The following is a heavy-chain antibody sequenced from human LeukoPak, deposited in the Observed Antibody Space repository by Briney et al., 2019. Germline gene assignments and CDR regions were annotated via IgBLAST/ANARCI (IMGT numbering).Heavy chain of an antibody. Sequence: GASVKVSCKASGGTFSSYAISWVRQAPGQGLEWMGRIIPILGIANYAQKFQGRVTITADKSTSTAYMELSSLRSEDTAVYYCTTAQSVVPAAIRGKNAFDIWGQGTMVTVSS. CDR2: IIPILGIA. V-gene: IGHV1-69*04. D-gene: IGHD2-2*02. CDR1: GGTFSSYA. J-gene: IGHJ3*02. CDR3: TTAQSVVPAAIRGKNAFDI.